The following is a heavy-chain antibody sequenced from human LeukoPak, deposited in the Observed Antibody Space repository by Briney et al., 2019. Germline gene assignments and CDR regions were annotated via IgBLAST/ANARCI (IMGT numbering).Heavy chain of an antibody. D-gene: IGHD3-22*01. CDR1: GYTFTSYG. J-gene: IGHJ4*02. V-gene: IGHV1-18*01. CDR3: ARRSIGSGYYTFDY. Sequence: GASVKVSCKASGYTFTSYGISWVRQAPGQGLEWMGWISAYNGNTNYAQKLQGRVTMTTDTSTSTAYMELRSLRSDDTAVHYCARRSIGSGYYTFDYWAQGTLVTVSS. CDR2: ISAYNGNT.